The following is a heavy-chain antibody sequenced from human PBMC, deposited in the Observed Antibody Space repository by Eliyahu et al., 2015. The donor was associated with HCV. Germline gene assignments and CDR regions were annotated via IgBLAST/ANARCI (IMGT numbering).Heavy chain of an antibody. CDR1: GGTFSTYT. CDR3: ALEGGGSGPRWFDP. Sequence: QVQLVQSGAEVKKPGSSVKVSCKASGGTFSTYTITWVRQAPGQRLEWMGGRAPPFKTANYAQKFQGRVTITADESTSTAYLELISLTSEDTAVYYCALEGGGSGPRWFDPWGQGTLVTVSS. CDR2: RAPPFKTA. J-gene: IGHJ5*02. D-gene: IGHD6-19*01. V-gene: IGHV1-69*01.